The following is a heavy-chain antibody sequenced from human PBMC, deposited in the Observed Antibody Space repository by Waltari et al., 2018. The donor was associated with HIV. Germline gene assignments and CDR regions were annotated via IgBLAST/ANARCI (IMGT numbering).Heavy chain of an antibody. D-gene: IGHD6-13*01. V-gene: IGHV3-48*04. CDR3: ARDPSYGSSWYYYVDY. CDR2: ISLSSSNM. Sequence: EVQLAESAGGLVQPGGSLSLSCSASGSTFSGSAMHWVRQAPGKWLEWVSYISLSSSNMRYADSVKGRFTISRDNAKNSLFLQMDSLRAEDTAVYYCARDPSYGSSWYYYVDYWGQGTLVTVSS. J-gene: IGHJ4*02. CDR1: GSTFSGSA.